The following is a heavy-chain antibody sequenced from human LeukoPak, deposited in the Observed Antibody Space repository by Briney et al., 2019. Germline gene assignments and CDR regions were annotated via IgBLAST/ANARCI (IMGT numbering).Heavy chain of an antibody. CDR2: ISYDGSNK. V-gene: IGHV3-30-3*01. CDR3: AKDMCSSTSCSRRAFDI. D-gene: IGHD2-2*01. CDR1: GFTFSSFA. Sequence: PGGSLRLSCAASGFTFSSFAMHWVRQAPGKGLEWVAVISYDGSNKYYADSVKGRFTISRDNSENTLYLQTNSLRAEDTAVFYCAKDMCSSTSCSRRAFDIWGQGTMVTVSS. J-gene: IGHJ3*02.